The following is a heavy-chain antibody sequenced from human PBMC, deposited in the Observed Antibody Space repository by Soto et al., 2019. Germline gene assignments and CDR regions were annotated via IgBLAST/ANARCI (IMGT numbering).Heavy chain of an antibody. J-gene: IGHJ4*02. CDR3: ARFVGGPGRYYCGY. D-gene: IGHD3-16*01. Sequence: QVTLKESGPVLVKPTETLTLTCTVSGFSLSNARMGVSWIRQPPGKALEWLAHIFSNDEKSYSTSLKSRLTISQDTSKSQVVLTMTDMDPVDTATYCCARFVGGPGRYYCGYWGQGTLVTVSS. CDR1: GFSLSNARMG. CDR2: IFSNDEK. V-gene: IGHV2-26*01.